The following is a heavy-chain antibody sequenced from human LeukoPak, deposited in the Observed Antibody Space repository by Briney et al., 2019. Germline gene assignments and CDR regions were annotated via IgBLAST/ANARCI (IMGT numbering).Heavy chain of an antibody. Sequence: SVKVSCKASGGTFSSYAISWVRQAPGQGLEWMGRIIPILGIANYAQKFQGRVTITADKSTSTAYMELSSLRSEDTAVYYCARDLVEDIVAPGWFDPWGQGTLVTVSS. D-gene: IGHD2-15*01. CDR2: IIPILGIA. CDR1: GGTFSSYA. CDR3: ARDLVEDIVAPGWFDP. V-gene: IGHV1-69*04. J-gene: IGHJ5*02.